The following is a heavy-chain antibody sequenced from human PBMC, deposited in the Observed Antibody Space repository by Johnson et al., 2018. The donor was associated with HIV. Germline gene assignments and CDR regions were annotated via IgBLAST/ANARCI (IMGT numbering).Heavy chain of an antibody. Sequence: VQLVESGGGLVQPGGSLRLSCAASGFTFSSYAMSWVRQAPGKGLEWVSAISSSGGSTYYADSVKGRFTISRDNRKNSLYLQMNSLRAEDTALYYCAKTALFQSIWDAFDIWGQGTMVTVSS. CDR3: AKTALFQSIWDAFDI. CDR2: ISSSGGST. D-gene: IGHD3-10*01. J-gene: IGHJ3*02. V-gene: IGHV3-23*04. CDR1: GFTFSSYA.